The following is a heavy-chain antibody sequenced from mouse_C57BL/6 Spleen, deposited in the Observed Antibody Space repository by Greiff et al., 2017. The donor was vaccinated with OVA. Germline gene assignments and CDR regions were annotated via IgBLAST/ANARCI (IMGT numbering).Heavy chain of an antibody. CDR1: GYAFSSYW. J-gene: IGHJ4*01. CDR3: ARSPYDSYAMDY. CDR2: IYPGDGDT. D-gene: IGHD2-12*01. Sequence: QVHVKQSGAELVKPGASVKISCKASGYAFSSYWMNWVKQRPGKGLEWIGQIYPGDGDTNYNGKFKGKATLTADKSSSTAYMQLSSLTSEDSAVYFCARSPYDSYAMDYWGQGTSVTVSS. V-gene: IGHV1-80*01.